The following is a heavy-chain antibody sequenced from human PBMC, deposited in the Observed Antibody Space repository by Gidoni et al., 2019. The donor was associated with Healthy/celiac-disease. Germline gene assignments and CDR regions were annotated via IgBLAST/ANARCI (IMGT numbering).Heavy chain of an antibody. D-gene: IGHD5-12*01. CDR2: ISGSGGST. Sequence: EVQLLESGGGLVQPGGSLRLSCAASGFTFSSYAMRWVRQAPGKGLEWVSAISGSGGSTYYADSVKGRFTISRDNSKNTLYLQMNSLRAEDTAVYYCAITPPGDIRYFDYWGQGTLVTVSS. V-gene: IGHV3-23*01. J-gene: IGHJ4*02. CDR3: AITPPGDIRYFDY. CDR1: GFTFSSYA.